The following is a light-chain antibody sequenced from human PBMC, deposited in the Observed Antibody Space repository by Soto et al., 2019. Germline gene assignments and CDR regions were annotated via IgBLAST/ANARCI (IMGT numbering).Light chain of an antibody. CDR2: EGN. J-gene: IGLJ1*01. CDR3: CSYAGSSTVYV. CDR1: SSDVGSYNL. Sequence: QSVLTQPASVSGSPGQSITISCTGTSSDVGSYNLVSWYQQRPGQAPKLIIYEGNKRPSGVSNRFSASKSANTASRTISGLQAEDEADYYCCSYAGSSTVYVFGTGTKLTVL. V-gene: IGLV2-23*01.